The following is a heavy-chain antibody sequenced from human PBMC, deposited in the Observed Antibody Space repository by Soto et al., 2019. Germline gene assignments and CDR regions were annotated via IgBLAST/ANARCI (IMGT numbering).Heavy chain of an antibody. CDR1: GFTISGKKY. J-gene: IGHJ3*01. D-gene: IGHD1-1*01. CDR3: ATWHEREHAYDV. V-gene: IGHV3-53*01. Sequence: DVQLVESGGGLIQPGESLRLSCAAFGFTISGKKYVAWVRQAPGQGLEWVSALYDLDGSFYAASVKGRFTTSSDSSKTTVYLQMNDLTPDDTAVYYCATWHEREHAYDVWGQGTTVTVSS. CDR2: LYDLDGS.